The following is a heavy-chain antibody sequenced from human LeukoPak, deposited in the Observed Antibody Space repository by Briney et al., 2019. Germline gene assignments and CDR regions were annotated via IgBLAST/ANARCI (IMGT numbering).Heavy chain of an antibody. J-gene: IGHJ5*02. V-gene: IGHV3-21*01. CDR2: ISSSSSYI. Sequence: GGSLRLSCAASGFIFSDYSMNWVRQAPGKGLEWVSSISSSSSYIYYGDSVKGRFTISRDNAKKSVFLQMNSLRAEDTAVYYCARETILAAGKAFDPWGQGTLVTVSS. CDR1: GFIFSDYS. CDR3: ARETILAAGKAFDP. D-gene: IGHD6-13*01.